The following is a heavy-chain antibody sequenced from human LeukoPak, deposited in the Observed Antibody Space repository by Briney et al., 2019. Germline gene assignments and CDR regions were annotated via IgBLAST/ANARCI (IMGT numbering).Heavy chain of an antibody. CDR2: ISSGSRYI. Sequence: GGSLRLSCAASGFTFSSYNMNWVRQAPGKGLEWVSSISSGSRYIYYADSVKGRFTISRDNAKNSLYLQMNSLRAEDTALYYCARGGSYEEAFDYWGQGTLVTVSS. D-gene: IGHD5-12*01. J-gene: IGHJ4*02. CDR1: GFTFSSYN. V-gene: IGHV3-21*01. CDR3: ARGGSYEEAFDY.